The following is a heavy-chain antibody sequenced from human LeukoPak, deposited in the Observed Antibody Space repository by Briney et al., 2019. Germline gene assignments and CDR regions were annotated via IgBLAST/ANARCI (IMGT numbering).Heavy chain of an antibody. CDR2: ISYDGSNK. CDR3: ARNMGYDILTGCDY. V-gene: IGHV3-30*04. CDR1: GFTFSSYA. Sequence: GMSLRLSCAASGFTFSSYAMHWVRQAPGKGLEWVALISYDGSNKYYADSVKGRFTISRDDYKNTLYLQMNSLRAEDTAVYYCARNMGYDILTGCDYWGQGTLVTVSS. J-gene: IGHJ4*02. D-gene: IGHD3-9*01.